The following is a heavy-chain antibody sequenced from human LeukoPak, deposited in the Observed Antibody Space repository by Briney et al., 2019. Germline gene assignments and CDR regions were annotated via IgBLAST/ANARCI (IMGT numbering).Heavy chain of an antibody. J-gene: IGHJ4*02. CDR3: ARELLTMVRGVVFDY. Sequence: ASVKVSCKASGGTFSGYAISWVRQAPGQGLEWMGRIIPILGIANYAQKFQGRVTITADKSTSTAYMELSSLRSEDTAVYYCARELLTMVRGVVFDYWGQGTLVTVSS. CDR2: IIPILGIA. V-gene: IGHV1-69*04. D-gene: IGHD3-10*01. CDR1: GGTFSGYA.